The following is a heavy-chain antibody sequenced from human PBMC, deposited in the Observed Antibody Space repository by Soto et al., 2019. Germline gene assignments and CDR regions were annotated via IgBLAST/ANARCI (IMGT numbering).Heavy chain of an antibody. CDR3: PIMVMFDY. D-gene: IGHD2-8*01. CDR2: ISSSSSYI. J-gene: IGHJ4*02. CDR1: GFTFSSYS. V-gene: IGHV3-21*01. Sequence: EVQLVESGGGLVKPGGSLRLSCAASGFTFSSYSMNWVRQAPGKGLEWVSSISSSSSYIYYADSVRGRFTISRDNAKNSLYLQMSSLRAEDTAVYYCPIMVMFDYWGQGTLVTVSS.